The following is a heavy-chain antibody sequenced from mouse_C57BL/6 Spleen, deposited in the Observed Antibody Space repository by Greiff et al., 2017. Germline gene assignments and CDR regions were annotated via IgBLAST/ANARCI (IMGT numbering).Heavy chain of an antibody. V-gene: IGHV1-55*01. CDR3: AREGDYYGSSPALDV. CDR2: IYPGSGST. Sequence: QVQLQQPGAELVKPGASVKMSCKASGYTFTSYWLTWVKQRPGQGLEWIGDIYPGSGSTNYNEKFKSKATLTVDTSSSTAYMQLRSLTSEASAFYDCAREGDYYGSSPALDVWGTGTTVTVSS. CDR1: GYTFTSYW. J-gene: IGHJ1*03. D-gene: IGHD1-1*01.